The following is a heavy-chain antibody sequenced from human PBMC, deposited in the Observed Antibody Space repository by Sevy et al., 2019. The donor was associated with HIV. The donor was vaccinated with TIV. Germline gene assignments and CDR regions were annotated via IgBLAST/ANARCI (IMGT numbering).Heavy chain of an antibody. V-gene: IGHV3-7*01. CDR2: IKKDGSEK. D-gene: IGHD3-22*01. J-gene: IGHJ6*02. CDR1: GFTFSTYY. Sequence: GGSLRLSCAASGFTFSTYYMSWVRQAPGKGLEWVANIKKDGSEKYYVDSVKGRFTISRDNAKNSLYLQMNSLRAEDTAVYYCARCYYDSRRYFYYFYGLDVWGQGTTVTVSS. CDR3: ARCYYDSRRYFYYFYGLDV.